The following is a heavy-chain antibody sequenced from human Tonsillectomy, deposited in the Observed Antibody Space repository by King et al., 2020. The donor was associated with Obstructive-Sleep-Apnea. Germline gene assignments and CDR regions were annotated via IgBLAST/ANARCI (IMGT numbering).Heavy chain of an antibody. J-gene: IGHJ4*02. V-gene: IGHV3-30*03. CDR3: ARGEWNNRSIDY. D-gene: IGHD1/OR15-1a*01. CDR2: LSWDVTYK. Sequence: VQLVESGGGVVQPGRSLRLSCAASGFTFSDYDIHWVRQAPGRGLEGVALLSWDVTYKYYADSVKGRFTISRDNSKNTLYLEMNSLRLEETAVYHCARGEWNNRSIDYWGQGTVVTVSS. CDR1: GFTFSDYD.